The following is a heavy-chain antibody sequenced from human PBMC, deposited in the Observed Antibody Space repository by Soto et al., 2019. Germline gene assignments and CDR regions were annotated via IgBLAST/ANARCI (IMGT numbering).Heavy chain of an antibody. J-gene: IGHJ6*02. Sequence: SGPTLVNPTQTLTLTCTFSGFSLSTSGMCVSWIRQPPGKALEWLALIDWDDDKYYSTSLKTRLTISKDTSKNQVVLTMTNMDPVDTATYYCARRIRLSGYYYGMDVWGQGTTVTVSS. CDR2: IDWDDDK. CDR3: ARRIRLSGYYYGMDV. CDR1: GFSLSTSGMC. D-gene: IGHD3-16*02. V-gene: IGHV2-70*01.